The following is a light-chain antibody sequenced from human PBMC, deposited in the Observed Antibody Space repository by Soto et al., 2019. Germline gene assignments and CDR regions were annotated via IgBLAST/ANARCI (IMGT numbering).Light chain of an antibody. V-gene: IGLV2-8*01. Sequence: QSALTQPPSASGSPGQSVTISCTGTSSDVGAYKFVSWYQQHPGQAPKLIIYEVSQRPSGVPDRFSGSKSDNTASLTVSGLQADDEADYYCSSYAGNKKYVFGSGTKVTVL. J-gene: IGLJ1*01. CDR1: SSDVGAYKF. CDR2: EVS. CDR3: SSYAGNKKYV.